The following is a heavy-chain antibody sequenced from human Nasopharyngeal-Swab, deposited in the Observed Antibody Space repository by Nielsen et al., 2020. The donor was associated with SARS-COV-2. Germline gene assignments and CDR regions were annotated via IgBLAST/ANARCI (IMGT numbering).Heavy chain of an antibody. CDR3: ARGVFWSRLRLGGLDY. Sequence: AAVKVSCKASGYTFTSYAMHWVRQAPGQRREWMGWINAGNGNTKYSQKFQGRVTITRDTSASTAYMELSSLRSEDTAVYYCARGVFWSRLRLGGLDYWGQGTLVTVSS. D-gene: IGHD5-12*01. CDR2: INAGNGNT. J-gene: IGHJ4*02. CDR1: GYTFTSYA. V-gene: IGHV1-3*01.